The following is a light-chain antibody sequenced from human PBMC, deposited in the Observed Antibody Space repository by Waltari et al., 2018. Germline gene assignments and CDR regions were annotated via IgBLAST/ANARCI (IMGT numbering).Light chain of an antibody. V-gene: IGLV2-8*01. CDR3: SSYAGSNNLV. CDR1: SSNVGGYKF. Sequence: QSALTQPPSASGSPGQSVTISCTATSSNVGGYKFVSWYQQHPGRAPKLMIYEVNQRPSGVPDRFSGSKSGNTASLTVSGLQAEDEADYYCSSYAGSNNLVFGTGTKVTVL. J-gene: IGLJ1*01. CDR2: EVN.